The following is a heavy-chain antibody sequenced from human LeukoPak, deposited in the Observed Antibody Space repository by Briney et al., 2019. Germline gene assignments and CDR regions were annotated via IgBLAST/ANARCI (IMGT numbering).Heavy chain of an antibody. CDR3: ARNTAGIIIFDY. CDR2: ISSSSSYI. J-gene: IGHJ4*02. V-gene: IGHV3-21*01. Sequence: AGGSLRLSCAASGFTFSSYSMTWVRQAPGKGLEWVSSISSSSSYIYYADSVKGRFTISRDNAKNSLYLQMNSLRAEDTAVYYCARNTAGIIIFDYWGQGTLVTVSS. D-gene: IGHD1-14*01. CDR1: GFTFSSYS.